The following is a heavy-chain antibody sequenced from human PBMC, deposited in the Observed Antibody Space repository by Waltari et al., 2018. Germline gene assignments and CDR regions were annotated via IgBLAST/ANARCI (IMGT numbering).Heavy chain of an antibody. CDR2: ISSSSSYI. Sequence: EVQLVESGGGLVKPGGTLRLSCAASGFTFSSYSLNWVRQAPGKGLEWVSSISSSSSYIYYADSVKGRFTISRDNAKNSLYLQMNSLRAEDTAVYYCARFGGRFIPSWGQGTLVTVSS. V-gene: IGHV3-21*01. CDR1: GFTFSSYS. J-gene: IGHJ5*02. D-gene: IGHD3-10*01. CDR3: ARFGGRFIPS.